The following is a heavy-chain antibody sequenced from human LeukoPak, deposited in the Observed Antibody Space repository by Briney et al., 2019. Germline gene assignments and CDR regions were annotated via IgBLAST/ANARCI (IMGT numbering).Heavy chain of an antibody. J-gene: IGHJ3*02. Sequence: ASVKVSCKASGYTFTGYYMHWVRQAPGQGLEWMGWINPNSGGTNYAQKFQGRVTMTRDTSISTAYMELSRLRSDDTAVYYCASSRITIFGVVEPWAFDIWGQGTMVTVSS. CDR3: ASSRITIFGVVEPWAFDI. D-gene: IGHD3-3*01. CDR2: INPNSGGT. V-gene: IGHV1-2*02. CDR1: GYTFTGYY.